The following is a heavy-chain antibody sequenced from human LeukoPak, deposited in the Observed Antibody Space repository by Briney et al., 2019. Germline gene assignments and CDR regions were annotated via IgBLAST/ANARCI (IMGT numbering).Heavy chain of an antibody. V-gene: IGHV4-30-2*01. CDR1: GGSISSGGYS. J-gene: IGHJ4*02. D-gene: IGHD3-10*01. Sequence: SETLSLTCAVSGGSISSGGYSWSWIRQPPGKGLEWIGYIYHRGSTYYNPSLKSRVTISVDRSKNQFSLKLSSVTAADTAVYYCAGQTMVRGVRDYWGQGTLVTVSS. CDR2: IYHRGST. CDR3: AGQTMVRGVRDY.